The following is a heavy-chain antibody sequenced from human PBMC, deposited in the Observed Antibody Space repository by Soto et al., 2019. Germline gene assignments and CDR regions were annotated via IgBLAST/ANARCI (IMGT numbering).Heavy chain of an antibody. CDR3: ARDNYGPPDY. CDR1: GYTFTDLY. J-gene: IGHJ4*02. CDR2: VDPNSGGT. Sequence: QVQLVQSGAEVKQPGASVKVSCKPSGYTFTDLYIHWVRQAPGQGLEWMGWVDPNSGGTKQTQKFQGRLTMTRDTSTGAVYMELYSLRSDDTSVYYCARDNYGPPDYWGQGTLFTVSS. V-gene: IGHV1-2*02. D-gene: IGHD3-10*01.